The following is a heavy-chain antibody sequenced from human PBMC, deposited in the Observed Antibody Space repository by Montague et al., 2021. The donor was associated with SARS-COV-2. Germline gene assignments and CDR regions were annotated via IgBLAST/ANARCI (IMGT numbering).Heavy chain of an antibody. Sequence: SETLSLTCTVSGGSISNRNYYWGWVRQPPGKGLEWIGSIDYVGNPFYNPPLRSRVAISLDTSKIQLSLRLRSVTTTDTAVFYCVRGRRGTVFPFPTGAFDFWGQGTTVTVSS. CDR3: VRGRRGTVFPFPTGAFDF. V-gene: IGHV4-39*01. D-gene: IGHD1-7*01. CDR2: IDYVGNP. J-gene: IGHJ3*01. CDR1: GGSISNRNYY.